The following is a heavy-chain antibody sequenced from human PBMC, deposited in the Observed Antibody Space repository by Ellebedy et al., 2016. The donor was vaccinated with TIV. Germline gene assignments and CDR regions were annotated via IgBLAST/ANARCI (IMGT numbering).Heavy chain of an antibody. CDR3: ARAGEYTSSSGMDV. V-gene: IGHV6-1*01. J-gene: IGHJ6*02. D-gene: IGHD6-6*01. CDR1: GDSVSSNSAA. Sequence: SQTLSLTCVISGDSVSSNSAAWNWIRQSPSRGLEWLGRTYYRSKWYNDYAVSVKSRVTLNPDTSKNQFSLQLNSVTPEDTAVYYCARAGEYTSSSGMDVWGQGTTVTVSS. CDR2: TYYRSKWYN.